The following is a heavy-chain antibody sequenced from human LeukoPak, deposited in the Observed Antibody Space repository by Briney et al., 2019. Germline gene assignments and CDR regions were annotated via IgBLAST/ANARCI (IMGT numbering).Heavy chain of an antibody. CDR3: ARGPIHPRRGYSGYDSAPSPIDY. CDR2: IYYSGST. Sequence: SETLSLTCTVSGGSISSGDYYWNWIRQPPGKGLEWIGYIYYSGSTYYNPSLKSRVTISVDTSKNQFSLKLSSVTAADTAVYYCARGPIHPRRGYSGYDSAPSPIDYWGQGTLVTVSS. D-gene: IGHD5-12*01. J-gene: IGHJ4*02. CDR1: GGSISSGDYY. V-gene: IGHV4-30-4*08.